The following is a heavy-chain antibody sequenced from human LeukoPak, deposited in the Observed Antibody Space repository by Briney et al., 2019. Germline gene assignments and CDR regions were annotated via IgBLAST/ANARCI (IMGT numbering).Heavy chain of an antibody. D-gene: IGHD6-19*01. CDR2: ISSDGGTK. CDR1: GFTFSSFV. V-gene: IGHV3-30-3*01. Sequence: PGGSLRLSCAASGFTFSSFVMHWVRQAPGKGLEWVSVISSDGGTKYYADFVKGRFTISRDNSKNTLYLQMNSLRAEDTAVYYCARDPSDSSGWGVDYWGQGTLVTVSS. J-gene: IGHJ4*02. CDR3: ARDPSDSSGWGVDY.